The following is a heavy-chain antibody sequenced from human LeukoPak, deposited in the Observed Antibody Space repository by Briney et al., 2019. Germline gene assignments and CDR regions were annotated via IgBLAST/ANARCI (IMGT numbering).Heavy chain of an antibody. V-gene: IGHV4-34*01. D-gene: IGHD6-19*01. J-gene: IGHJ4*02. Sequence: SETLSLTCAVSGGSFSGYYWSWIRQPPGKGLEWIGEINHSGSTNYNPSLKSRVTISVDTSKNQFSLKLSSVTAADTAVYYCARTVVPPIRYSSGWLRVKAYYFDYWGQGTLVTVSS. CDR1: GGSFSGYY. CDR3: ARTVVPPIRYSSGWLRVKAYYFDY. CDR2: INHSGST.